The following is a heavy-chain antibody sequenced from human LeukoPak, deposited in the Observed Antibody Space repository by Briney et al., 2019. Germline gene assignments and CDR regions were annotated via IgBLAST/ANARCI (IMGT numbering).Heavy chain of an antibody. J-gene: IGHJ4*02. CDR2: IKSKTDGGTT. D-gene: IGHD4-17*01. Sequence: GGSLRLSCAASGFTFSNAWMSWVRQAPGKGLEWVGRIKSKTDGGTTDYAAPVKGRFTISRDDSNNTLYLQMNSLKTEDTAVYYCTTDTNDYGDSYFDYWGQGTLVTVSS. V-gene: IGHV3-15*01. CDR3: TTDTNDYGDSYFDY. CDR1: GFTFSNAW.